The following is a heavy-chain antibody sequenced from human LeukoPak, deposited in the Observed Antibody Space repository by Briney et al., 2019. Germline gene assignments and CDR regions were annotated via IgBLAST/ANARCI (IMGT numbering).Heavy chain of an antibody. CDR1: GGSISSYY. CDR2: IYYSGST. V-gene: IGHV4-59*01. Sequence: RASETLSLTCTVSGGSISSYYWSWIRQPPGKGLEWIGYIYYSGSTNYNPSLKSRVTISVDTSKNQFSLKLSSVTAADTAVYYCARGSRIAAAGRGSFDYWGQGTLVIVSS. D-gene: IGHD6-13*01. J-gene: IGHJ4*02. CDR3: ARGSRIAAAGRGSFDY.